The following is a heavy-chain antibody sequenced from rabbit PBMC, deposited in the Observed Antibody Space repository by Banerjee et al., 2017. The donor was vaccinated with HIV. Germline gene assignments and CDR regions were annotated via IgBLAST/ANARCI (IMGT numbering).Heavy chain of an antibody. V-gene: IGHV1S40*01. CDR2: IYAGSSGST. CDR3: ARSTSGYDIGDL. J-gene: IGHJ4*01. D-gene: IGHD1-1*01. CDR1: GFSLSNNYY. Sequence: QSLEESGGDLVKPGASLTLTCTASGFSLSNNYYMCWVRQAPGKGLEWIACIYAGSSGSTYYASWAKGRFTISKTSSTTVTLQMTSLTGADTATYFCARSTSGYDIGDLWGPGTLVTVS.